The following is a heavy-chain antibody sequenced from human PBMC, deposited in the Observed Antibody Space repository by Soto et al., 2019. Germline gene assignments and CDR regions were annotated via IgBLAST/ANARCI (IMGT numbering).Heavy chain of an antibody. V-gene: IGHV4-59*01. CDR1: GGSISSYY. CDR3: AGGSIAAPGWFDP. J-gene: IGHJ5*02. D-gene: IGHD6-6*01. Sequence: SETLSLTCTVSGGSISSYYWSWIRQPPGKGLEWIGYIYYSGSTNYNPSLKSRVTISVDTSKNQFSLKLSSVTAADTAVYYCAGGSIAAPGWFDPWGQGTLVTVSS. CDR2: IYYSGST.